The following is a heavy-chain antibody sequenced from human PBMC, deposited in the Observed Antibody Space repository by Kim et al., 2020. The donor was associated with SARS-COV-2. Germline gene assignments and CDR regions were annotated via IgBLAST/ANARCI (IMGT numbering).Heavy chain of an antibody. CDR3: ARGRKLRLSSSAWFRSNWFAP. CDR1: SGSTSDFK. J-gene: IGHJ5*02. V-gene: IGHV4-34*01. D-gene: IGHD6-19*01. CDR2: ISHSGST. Sequence: SETLSLTCGLSSGSTSDFKWAWIRHLPGKGLEWIGEISHSGSTDYNPSLHSRLILSVDKSKNQFSLKLSSVTAADTGMYYCARGRKLRLSSSAWFRSNWFAPWGRGILVSVSS.